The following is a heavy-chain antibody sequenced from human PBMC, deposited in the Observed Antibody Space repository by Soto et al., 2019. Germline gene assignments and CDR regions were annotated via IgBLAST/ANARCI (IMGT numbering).Heavy chain of an antibody. Sequence: SETLSLTCTVSGGSISSYYWSWIRPPPGKGLEWIGYMHNSGSTKYNPSLKSRVTISADMSKNQFSLKLSSVTAADSAVYYCARGHYDFWSGYVAENWFDPWGQGTLVTVSS. V-gene: IGHV4-59*08. D-gene: IGHD3-3*01. J-gene: IGHJ5*02. CDR2: MHNSGST. CDR3: ARGHYDFWSGYVAENWFDP. CDR1: GGSISSYY.